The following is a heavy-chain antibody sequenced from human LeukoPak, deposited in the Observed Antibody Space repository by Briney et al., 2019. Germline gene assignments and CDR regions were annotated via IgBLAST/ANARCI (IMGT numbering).Heavy chain of an antibody. CDR3: ARHPSSAWHADY. CDR1: GGSISTSSYC. D-gene: IGHD6-25*01. CDR2: ISYSGTT. J-gene: IGHJ4*02. V-gene: IGHV4-39*01. Sequence: ASETLSLTCTVSGGSISTSSYCWGWIRQPPGKGLEWIGSISYSGTTYYSPSLKSRVTISVDTSNNQFSLRPSSVTAADTAVYFCARHPSSAWHADYWGQGTLVTVSS.